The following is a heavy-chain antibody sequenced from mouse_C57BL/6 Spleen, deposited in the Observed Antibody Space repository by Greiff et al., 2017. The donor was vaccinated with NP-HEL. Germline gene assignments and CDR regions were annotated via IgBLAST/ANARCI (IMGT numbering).Heavy chain of an antibody. V-gene: IGHV5-16*01. Sequence: EVMLVESEGGLVQPGSSMKLSCTASGFTFSDYYMAWVRQVPEKGLEWVANINYDGSSTYYLDSLKSRFIISRDNAKNILYLQMSSLKSEDTATYYCARGDWENFDYWGQGTTLTVSS. CDR3: ARGDWENFDY. CDR1: GFTFSDYY. CDR2: INYDGSST. J-gene: IGHJ2*01. D-gene: IGHD4-1*01.